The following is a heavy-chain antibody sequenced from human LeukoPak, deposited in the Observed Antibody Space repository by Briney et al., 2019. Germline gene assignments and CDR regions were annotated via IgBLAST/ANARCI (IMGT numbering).Heavy chain of an antibody. V-gene: IGHV3-7*01. CDR3: VREEGY. Sequence: GGSLRLSCAASGFTFSTYWMYWVRQAPGKGLEWVANIKQDGSHKYYVDSVKGRSTISRDNAKNSLYLQMNSLRVEDTAVYYCVREEGYWGQGTLVTVSS. J-gene: IGHJ4*02. CDR2: IKQDGSHK. CDR1: GFTFSTYW.